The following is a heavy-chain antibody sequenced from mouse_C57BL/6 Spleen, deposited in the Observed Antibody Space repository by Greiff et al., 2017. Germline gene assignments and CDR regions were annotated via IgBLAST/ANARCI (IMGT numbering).Heavy chain of an antibody. D-gene: IGHD1-1*01. J-gene: IGHJ4*01. CDR1: GYTFTSYW. CDR3: ARRGITTVVDYYAMDD. Sequence: QVHVKQPGAELVKPGASVKMSCKASGYTFTSYWITWVKQRPGQGLEWIGDIYPGSGSTNYNEKFKSKATLTVDTSSSTAYMQLSSLTSEDSAVYYCARRGITTVVDYYAMDDWGQGTSVTVSS. V-gene: IGHV1-55*01. CDR2: IYPGSGST.